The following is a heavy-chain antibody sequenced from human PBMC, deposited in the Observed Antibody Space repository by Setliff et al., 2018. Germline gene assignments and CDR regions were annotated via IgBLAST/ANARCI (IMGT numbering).Heavy chain of an antibody. V-gene: IGHV3-23*01. CDR1: GFTFSAYG. CDR3: AKRGHYSSSDGLSFDF. J-gene: IGHJ4*02. CDR2: VYNGNDET. D-gene: IGHD6-6*01. Sequence: GGSLRLSCVASGFTFSAYGVSWVRQAPGKGLEWVSSVYNGNDETKYADSVKGRFTISRDRSKNTVYLQMNRLRAEDTAAYYCAKRGHYSSSDGLSFDFWGQGTQVTVSS.